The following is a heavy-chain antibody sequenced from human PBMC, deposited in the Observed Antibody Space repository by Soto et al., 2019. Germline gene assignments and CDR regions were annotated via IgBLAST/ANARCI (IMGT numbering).Heavy chain of an antibody. D-gene: IGHD3-16*01. CDR3: ARGDSGYFDY. V-gene: IGHV1-18*04. J-gene: IGHJ4*02. CDR1: GYTFTSYG. Sequence: ASVKVSCKASGYTFTSYGISWVRQAPGQGLEWMGWISAYNGNTNYAQKFQGRVTITADESTSTAYMELSSLRSEDTAVYYCARGDSGYFDYWGQGTLVTVSS. CDR2: ISAYNGNT.